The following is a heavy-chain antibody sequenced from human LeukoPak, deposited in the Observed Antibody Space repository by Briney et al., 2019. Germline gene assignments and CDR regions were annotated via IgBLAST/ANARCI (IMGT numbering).Heavy chain of an antibody. J-gene: IGHJ4*02. Sequence: GESLEISCKGSGYRFINYWIGWVRQRPGKGLEWMAIIYPANSDTRYSPSLQGQVTISVDKSIGTAYLQWSSLKASDTAMYYCASHFDTDGYFAFDQWGQGTLVIVSS. V-gene: IGHV5-51*01. CDR3: ASHFDTDGYFAFDQ. CDR1: GYRFINYW. D-gene: IGHD3-22*01. CDR2: IYPANSDT.